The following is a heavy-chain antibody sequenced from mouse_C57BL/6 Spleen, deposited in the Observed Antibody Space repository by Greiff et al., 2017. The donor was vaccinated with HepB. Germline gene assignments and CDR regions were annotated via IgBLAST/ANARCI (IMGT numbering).Heavy chain of an antibody. D-gene: IGHD1-1*01. CDR3: ARYVYGSSYAMDY. J-gene: IGHJ4*01. CDR1: GYTFTSYW. CDR2: IHPNSGST. Sequence: QVQLQQPGAELVKPGASVKLSCKASGYTFTSYWMHWVKQRPGQGLEWIGMIHPNSGSTNYNEKFKSKATLTVDKSSSTAYMQRSSLTSEDSAVYYCARYVYGSSYAMDYWGQGTSVTVSS. V-gene: IGHV1-64*01.